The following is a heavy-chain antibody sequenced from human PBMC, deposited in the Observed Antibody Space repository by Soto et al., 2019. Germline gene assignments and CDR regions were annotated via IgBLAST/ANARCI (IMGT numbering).Heavy chain of an antibody. V-gene: IGHV3-23*01. CDR2: IGESGTPT. CDR3: ARYIPGVRYYGMDV. J-gene: IGHJ6*02. D-gene: IGHD2-2*01. CDR1: GFTFSSYA. Sequence: GGSLRLSCAASGFTFSSYAMKWVLQAPWKGLEWVSLIGESGTPTYYADSVKGRFTISRDNSGNTLFLEMYSLRAEDTAVYYCARYIPGVRYYGMDVWGQGTTVTVSS.